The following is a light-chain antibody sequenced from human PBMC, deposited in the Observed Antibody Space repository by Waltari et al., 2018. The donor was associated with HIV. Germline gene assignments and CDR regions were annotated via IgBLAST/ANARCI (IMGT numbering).Light chain of an antibody. CDR1: QDISKY. CDR2: AAS. V-gene: IGKV1-16*01. Sequence: DIQMTQSPSSLSASVGGRVTISCRASQDISKYLACFQQKPGKAPRSLVYAASSLQTGVPARFSGSGSGTDFTLTISSLQPEDFATYYCQQYDSLPITFGQGTRLDIK. CDR3: QQYDSLPIT. J-gene: IGKJ5*01.